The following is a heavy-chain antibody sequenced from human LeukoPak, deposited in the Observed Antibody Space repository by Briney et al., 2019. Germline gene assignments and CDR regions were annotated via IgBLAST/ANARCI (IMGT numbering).Heavy chain of an antibody. V-gene: IGHV4-59*01. CDR3: ARDYYDSSGYYYDDAFDI. J-gene: IGHJ3*02. CDR1: GGSISSYY. Sequence: SETLSLTCTVSGGSISSYYWSWIRQPPGKGLEWIGYIYYSGSTNYNPSLKSRVTISVDTAKNQFSLKLSSVTAADTAVYYCARDYYDSSGYYYDDAFDIWGQGTMVTVSS. CDR2: IYYSGST. D-gene: IGHD3-22*01.